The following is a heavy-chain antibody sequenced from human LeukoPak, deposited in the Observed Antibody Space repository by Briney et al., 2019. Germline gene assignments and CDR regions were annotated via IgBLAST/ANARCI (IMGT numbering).Heavy chain of an antibody. V-gene: IGHV3-30*02. Sequence: PGGSLRLSCAASGFAFSSYGMHWVRQAPGKGLEWVAFIRYDGSNKYYADSVKGRFTISRDNSKNTLYLQMNSLRAEDTAVYYCAKGSVVPAAFFDYWGQGTLVTVSS. D-gene: IGHD2-2*01. CDR3: AKGSVVPAAFFDY. CDR1: GFAFSSYG. J-gene: IGHJ4*02. CDR2: IRYDGSNK.